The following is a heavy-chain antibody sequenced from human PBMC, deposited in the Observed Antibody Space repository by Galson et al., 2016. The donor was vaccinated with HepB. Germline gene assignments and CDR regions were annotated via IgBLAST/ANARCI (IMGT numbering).Heavy chain of an antibody. J-gene: IGHJ4*02. CDR1: GFTFSTYA. V-gene: IGHV3-23*01. CDR3: AKGRQTTTAHDY. CDR2: ISGSGGGT. Sequence: SLRLSCAASGFTFSTYAMTWVRQAPGKGLEWVSSISGSGGGTFYADPVKGRFTISRDNSKNTLYLQMNGLRAEDTALYYCAKGRQTTTAHDYWGQGTLVTVSS. D-gene: IGHD4-17*01.